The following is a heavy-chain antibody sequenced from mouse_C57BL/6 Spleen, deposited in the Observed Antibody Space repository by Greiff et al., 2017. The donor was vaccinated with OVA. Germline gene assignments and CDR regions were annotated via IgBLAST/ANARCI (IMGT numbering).Heavy chain of an antibody. D-gene: IGHD2-4*01. Sequence: VQLQQPGAELVRPGSSVKLSCKASGYTFTSYWMHWVKQRPIQGLEWIGNIDPSDSETHYNQKFKDKATLTVDKSSSTAYMQLSSLTSEDSAVYYCARRYDYDRAYAMDYWGQGTSVTVAS. J-gene: IGHJ4*01. CDR2: IDPSDSET. V-gene: IGHV1-52*01. CDR1: GYTFTSYW. CDR3: ARRYDYDRAYAMDY.